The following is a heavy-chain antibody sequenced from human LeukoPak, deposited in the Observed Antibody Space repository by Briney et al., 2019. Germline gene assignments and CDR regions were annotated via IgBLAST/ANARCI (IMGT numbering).Heavy chain of an antibody. CDR2: IYYSGST. J-gene: IGHJ5*02. Sequence: SETLSLTCTVPGGSISSSSYYWGWTRQPPGKGLEWSGSIYYSGSTYYNPSLKSRVTISVDTSKNQFSLKLSSVTAADTAVYYCARRGIVLLKNWFDPWGQGTLVTVSS. CDR1: GGSISSSSYY. D-gene: IGHD3-10*01. CDR3: ARRGIVLLKNWFDP. V-gene: IGHV4-39*01.